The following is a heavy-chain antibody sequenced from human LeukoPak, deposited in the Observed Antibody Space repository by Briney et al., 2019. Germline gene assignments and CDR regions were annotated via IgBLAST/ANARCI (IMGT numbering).Heavy chain of an antibody. CDR3: AESLNYYDSSGYGF. CDR2: INPNSGGT. Sequence: ASVKVYCKASGYTFTGYYMHWVRQAPGQGLEWMGRINPNSGGTNYAQKFQGRVTMTRDTSISTAYMELSRLRSDDTAVYYCAESLNYYDSSGYGFWGQGTLVTVSS. CDR1: GYTFTGYY. J-gene: IGHJ4*02. V-gene: IGHV1-2*06. D-gene: IGHD3-22*01.